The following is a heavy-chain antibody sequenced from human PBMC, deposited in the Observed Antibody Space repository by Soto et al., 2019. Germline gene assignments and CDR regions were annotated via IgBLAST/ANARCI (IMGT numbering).Heavy chain of an antibody. V-gene: IGHV1-8*01. CDR3: ARELLGSGSYLAGMDV. D-gene: IGHD1-26*01. CDR1: GYTFTSYD. J-gene: IGHJ6*02. CDR2: MNPNSGNT. Sequence: SVKVSCKASGYTFTSYDINWVRQATGQGLEWMGWMNPNSGNTGYAQKFQGRVTMTRNTSISTAYMELSSLRSEDTAVYYCARELLGSGSYLAGMDVWGQGTTVTVSS.